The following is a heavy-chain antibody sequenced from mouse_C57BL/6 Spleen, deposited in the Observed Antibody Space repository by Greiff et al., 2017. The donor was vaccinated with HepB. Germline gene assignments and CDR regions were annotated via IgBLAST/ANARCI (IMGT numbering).Heavy chain of an antibody. V-gene: IGHV1-52*01. CDR2: IDPSDSET. D-gene: IGHD1-1*01. CDR3: ARVPSSSPYYYAMDY. J-gene: IGHJ4*01. CDR1: GYTFTSYW. Sequence: VQLQQPGAELVRPGSSVKLSCKASGYTFTSYWMHWVKQRPIQGLEWIGNIDPSDSETHYNQKFKDKATLTVDKSSSTAYIQLSSLTSEDSAVYYCARVPSSSPYYYAMDYWGQGTSVTVSS.